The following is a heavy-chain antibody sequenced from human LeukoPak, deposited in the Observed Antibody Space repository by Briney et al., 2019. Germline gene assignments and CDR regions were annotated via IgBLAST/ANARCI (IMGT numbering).Heavy chain of an antibody. CDR1: GGSFSGYY. CDR3: ARGLGYSYGIDY. D-gene: IGHD5-18*01. CDR2: INRSGST. V-gene: IGHV4-34*01. Sequence: SETLSLTCAVYGGSFSGYYWSWIRQPPGKGLEWIGEINRSGSTNYNPSLKSRVTISVDTSRNQFSLKLSSVTAADTAVYYCARGLGYSYGIDYWGQGTLVTVSS. J-gene: IGHJ4*02.